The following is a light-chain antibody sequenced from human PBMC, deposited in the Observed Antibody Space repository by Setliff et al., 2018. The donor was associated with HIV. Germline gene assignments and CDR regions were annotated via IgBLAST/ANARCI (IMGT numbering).Light chain of an antibody. J-gene: IGLJ1*01. CDR3: PSYDSSLSGFYV. V-gene: IGLV1-40*01. CDR1: SSNIGAGYD. Sequence: QSVLTQPPSVSGAPGQRVTISCTGSSSNIGAGYDVHWYQQLPGTAPKLLIYGYTNRASGVPDRFSGSRSGASASLAITWLQAADEAASYCPSYDSSLSGFYVFGTGTKVTVL. CDR2: GYT.